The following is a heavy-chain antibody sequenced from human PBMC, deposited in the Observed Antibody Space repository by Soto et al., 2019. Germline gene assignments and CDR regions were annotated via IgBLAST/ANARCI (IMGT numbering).Heavy chain of an antibody. V-gene: IGHV3-23*01. CDR2: ISGSGGST. D-gene: IGHD3-9*01. Sequence: EVQLLESGGGLVQPGGSLSLSCVACGFTFSNFAMSWVRQAPGKGLEWVSAISGSGGSTYNADSVKGRFTISRDNSKNTLDLQMNRMRAEDAAVYYCAKEKWHDILTGYSGFDYWGQGTLVTVSS. J-gene: IGHJ4*02. CDR1: GFTFSNFA. CDR3: AKEKWHDILTGYSGFDY.